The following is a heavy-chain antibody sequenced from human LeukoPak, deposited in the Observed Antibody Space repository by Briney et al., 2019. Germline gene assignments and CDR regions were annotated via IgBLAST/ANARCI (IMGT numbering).Heavy chain of an antibody. V-gene: IGHV4-34*01. CDR3: ARFIVVVTATALDM. D-gene: IGHD2-21*02. CDR2: INHSGST. Sequence: SETLSLTCAVYGGSFSGYYWSWIRQPPGTGLEWIGEINHSGSTNYNPSLKSRVTISVDTSKNQLSLKLCSVTAADTAVYYCARFIVVVTATALDMWGQGTMVTVSS. J-gene: IGHJ3*02. CDR1: GGSFSGYY.